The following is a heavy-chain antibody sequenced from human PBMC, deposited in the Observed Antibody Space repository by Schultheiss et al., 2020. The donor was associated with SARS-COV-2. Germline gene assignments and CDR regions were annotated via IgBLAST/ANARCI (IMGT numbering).Heavy chain of an antibody. J-gene: IGHJ4*02. Sequence: GESLKISCAASGFTFDDYGMSWVRQAPGKGLEWVSAISGSGGSTYYADSVKGRFTISRDNSKNTLYLQMNSLRAEDTAVYYCARDKGGGGYDWVDYWGQGTLVTVSS. V-gene: IGHV3-23*01. CDR1: GFTFDDYG. CDR3: ARDKGGGGYDWVDY. D-gene: IGHD5-12*01. CDR2: ISGSGGST.